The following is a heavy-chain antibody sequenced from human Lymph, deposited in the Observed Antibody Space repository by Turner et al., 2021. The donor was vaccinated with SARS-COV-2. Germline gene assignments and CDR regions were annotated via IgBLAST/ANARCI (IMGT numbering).Heavy chain of an antibody. CDR2: ISYDGSNK. CDR3: AKVRSIFGVVIGGMDV. V-gene: IGHV3-30*18. D-gene: IGHD3-3*01. Sequence: QLQLVESGGVVVQPGRSLRLSCAASGFTFSSYGMHWVRQAPGKGLEWVAVISYDGSNKYYADSVKGRFTISRDNTKKTLYLQMNSLRAEDTAVYYCAKVRSIFGVVIGGMDVWGQGTTVTVS. CDR1: GFTFSSYG. J-gene: IGHJ6*02.